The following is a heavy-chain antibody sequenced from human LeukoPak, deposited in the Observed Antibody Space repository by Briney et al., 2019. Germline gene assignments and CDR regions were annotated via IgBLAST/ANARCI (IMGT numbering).Heavy chain of an antibody. CDR2: IIPIFGTA. D-gene: IGHD3-22*01. V-gene: IGHV1-69*05. CDR3: PRGRGGDYDSSGLFDY. Sequence: ASVTVSCTASVCTFTIYAISWVRQAPGQGLEWMGGIIPIFGTANYAQKFQGRVTITTDESISTAYMDLRSLRCEDTAVYYCPRGRGGDYDSSGLFDYWGQGTLVTVSS. CDR1: VCTFTIYA. J-gene: IGHJ4*02.